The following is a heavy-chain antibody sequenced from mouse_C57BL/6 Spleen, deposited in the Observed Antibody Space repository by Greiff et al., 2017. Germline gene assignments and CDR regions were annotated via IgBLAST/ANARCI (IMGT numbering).Heavy chain of an antibody. V-gene: IGHV3-6*01. CDR3: VRDKDPGGFAY. Sequence: DVQLQESGPGLVKPSQSLSLTCSVTGYSITSGYYWNWIRQFPGNKLEWMGYISYDGSNNYNPSLKNRISITRDTSKNQFFLKLNSVTTEDTATYYCVRDKDPGGFAYWGQGTLVTVSA. J-gene: IGHJ3*01. CDR2: ISYDGSN. CDR1: GYSITSGYY.